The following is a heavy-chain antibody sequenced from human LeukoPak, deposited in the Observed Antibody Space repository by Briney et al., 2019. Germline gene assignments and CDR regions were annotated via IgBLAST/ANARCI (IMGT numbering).Heavy chain of an antibody. CDR1: GFTFSSYS. V-gene: IGHV3-21*01. Sequence: PGGSLRLSCAASGFTFSSYSMNWVRQAPGKGLEWVSSISSSSSSYIYYADSVKGRFTISRDNAKNSLYLQMNSPRAEDTAVYYCARDQSVDWLKSPPRSDVWGQGTTVTVSS. CDR3: ARDQSVDWLKSPPRSDV. CDR2: ISSSSSSYI. J-gene: IGHJ6*02. D-gene: IGHD3-9*01.